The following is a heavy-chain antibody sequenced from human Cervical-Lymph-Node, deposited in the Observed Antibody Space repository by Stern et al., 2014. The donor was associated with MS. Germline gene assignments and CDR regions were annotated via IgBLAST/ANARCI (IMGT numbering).Heavy chain of an antibody. CDR1: GFTFTSSA. Sequence: QLVESGAEVKKPGTSVKVSCKASGFTFTSSAVQWVRQARGQRLEWIGWSVVGSGNTNYAKKFQGRVTINRDVCTSTAYREMSSLRSEDTAVYYCAAEPMYYSDSVGAFDIWGQGTMVTVSS. J-gene: IGHJ3*02. D-gene: IGHD3-22*01. V-gene: IGHV1-58*01. CDR2: SVVGSGNT. CDR3: AAEPMYYSDSVGAFDI.